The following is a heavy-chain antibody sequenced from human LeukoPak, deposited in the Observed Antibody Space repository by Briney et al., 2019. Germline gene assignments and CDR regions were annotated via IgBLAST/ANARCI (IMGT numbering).Heavy chain of an antibody. V-gene: IGHV1-2*02. CDR1: GYTFTGYY. D-gene: IGHD3-22*01. CDR2: INPNSGGT. Sequence: ASVKVSCKASGYTFTGYYMHWVRQAPGQGLEWMGWINPNSGGTNYAQKFQGRVTMTRDTSISTAYMELSRLGSDDTAVYYCARSSAPSYYYDSSGYYLFAFDYWGQGTLVTVSS. J-gene: IGHJ4*02. CDR3: ARSSAPSYYYDSSGYYLFAFDY.